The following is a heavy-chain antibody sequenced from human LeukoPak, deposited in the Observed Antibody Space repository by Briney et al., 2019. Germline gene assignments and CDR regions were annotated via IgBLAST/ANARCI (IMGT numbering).Heavy chain of an antibody. CDR2: INPNSGGT. CDR1: GYTFTGYY. CDR3: ARLYGDYSFDY. J-gene: IGHJ4*02. Sequence: ASVKVSCKASGYTFTGYYMHWVRQAPGQGLEWMGWINPNSGGTKYAQKFQGRVTMTRDTSISTAYMELSSLKSDDTAVYYCARLYGDYSFDYWGQGTLVTVSS. D-gene: IGHD4-17*01. V-gene: IGHV1-2*02.